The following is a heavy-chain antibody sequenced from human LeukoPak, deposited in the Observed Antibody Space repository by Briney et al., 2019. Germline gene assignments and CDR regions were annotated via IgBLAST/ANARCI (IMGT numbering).Heavy chain of an antibody. CDR3: ARDSQSTADY. D-gene: IGHD2-2*01. CDR1: GFTFSSYA. V-gene: IGHV3-30*14. Sequence: GGSLRLSCAASGFTFSSYAMHWVRQAPGKGLEWVAVISYDGSSKFHADSVNGRFTISRDNSKNTLYLQMNSLRAGDTAVYYCARDSQSTADYWGQGTLVTVSS. CDR2: ISYDGSSK. J-gene: IGHJ4*02.